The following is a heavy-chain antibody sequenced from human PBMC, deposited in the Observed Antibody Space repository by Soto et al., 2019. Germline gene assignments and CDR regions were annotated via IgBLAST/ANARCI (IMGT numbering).Heavy chain of an antibody. Sequence: PSETLSLTCTVSGGSISSYYWSWIRQPPGKGLEWIGYIYYSGSTNYNPPLKSRVTISVDTSKNQFSLKLSSVTAADTAVYYCARVITIFGVDYYGMDVWGQGTTVTVSS. V-gene: IGHV4-59*01. J-gene: IGHJ6*02. D-gene: IGHD3-3*01. CDR1: GGSISSYY. CDR2: IYYSGST. CDR3: ARVITIFGVDYYGMDV.